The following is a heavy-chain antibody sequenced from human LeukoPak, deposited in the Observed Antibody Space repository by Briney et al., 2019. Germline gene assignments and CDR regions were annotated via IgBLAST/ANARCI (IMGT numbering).Heavy chain of an antibody. D-gene: IGHD3-16*02. J-gene: IGHJ4*02. V-gene: IGHV3-23*01. Sequence: PGGSLRLSCAASGFTFSSSPMSWVRQAPGKGLEWVSGITSSGGDTAYADSVKGRFTISRDNSKNIVYLQMNSLRVDDTAVYYCSKKSSGLYPFDCWGLGTLVTVSS. CDR3: SKKSSGLYPFDC. CDR2: ITSSGGDT. CDR1: GFTFSSSP.